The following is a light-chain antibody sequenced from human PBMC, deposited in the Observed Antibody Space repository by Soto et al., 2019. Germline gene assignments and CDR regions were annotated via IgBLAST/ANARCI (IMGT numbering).Light chain of an antibody. Sequence: QSALTQPPSASGSPGQSVTLSCTGTSSDVGGYNFVSWYQQHPGKAPKFMIYEVSKRPSGVPDRFSGSKSGNTASLTVSGLQVEDEADYYCSSYAGGIKWVFGGGTKLTVL. V-gene: IGLV2-8*01. CDR1: SSDVGGYNF. CDR2: EVS. CDR3: SSYAGGIKWV. J-gene: IGLJ3*02.